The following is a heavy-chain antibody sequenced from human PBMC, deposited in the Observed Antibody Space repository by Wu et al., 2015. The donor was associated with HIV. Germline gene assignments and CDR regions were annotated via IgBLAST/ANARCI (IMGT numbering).Heavy chain of an antibody. CDR3: ARDREGIAVAHDAFDI. Sequence: QVQLVQSGSEVKKPGASVKVSCKASGYTFSSFGIGWVRQAPGQGLEWMGWISPYNGDTKHVQKFQGRLTMTTETATTTAYMELRSLTSDDTAVYYCARDREGIAVAHDAFDIWGQGTMVTVXS. CDR1: GYTFSSFG. V-gene: IGHV1-18*01. CDR2: ISPYNGDT. D-gene: IGHD6-19*01. J-gene: IGHJ3*02.